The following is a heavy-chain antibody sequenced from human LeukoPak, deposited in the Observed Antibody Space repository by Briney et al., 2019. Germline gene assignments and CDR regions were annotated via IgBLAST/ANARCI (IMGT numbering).Heavy chain of an antibody. V-gene: IGHV3-11*01. J-gene: IGHJ4*02. CDR2: ISSSGSTI. CDR3: ARDREPLTYSFDY. CDR1: GFTFSNYY. D-gene: IGHD1-26*01. Sequence: GGSLRLSCAASGFTFSNYYMSWIRHAPGKGLGWVSYISSSGSTIYYANSLKDRFTISRDNAKTSLYLQRTSLRAEETAVYYCARDREPLTYSFDYWGQGNLVTVSP.